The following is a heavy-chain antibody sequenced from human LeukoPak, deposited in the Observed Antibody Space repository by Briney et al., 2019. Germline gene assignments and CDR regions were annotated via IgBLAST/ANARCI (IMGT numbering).Heavy chain of an antibody. CDR1: GFTFSDYY. Sequence: GGSLRLSCAASGFTFSDYYMSWIRQAPGKGLEWVSVIYSGGSTYYADSIKGRFTISRDNSKNTLYLQMNSLRAEDTAVYYCARVRDGYPGWFDYWGQGTLVTVSS. CDR2: IYSGGST. J-gene: IGHJ4*02. CDR3: ARVRDGYPGWFDY. D-gene: IGHD5-24*01. V-gene: IGHV3-53*01.